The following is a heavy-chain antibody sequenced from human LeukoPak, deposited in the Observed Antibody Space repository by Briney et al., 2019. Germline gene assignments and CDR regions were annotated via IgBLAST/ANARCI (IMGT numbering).Heavy chain of an antibody. CDR1: GFTFINYS. D-gene: IGHD3-22*01. V-gene: IGHV3-20*04. CDR2: INWNGGST. J-gene: IGHJ3*02. CDR3: AREAITMIGAFDI. Sequence: GGSLRLSCTASGFTFINYSMNWVRQAPGKGLEWVSGINWNGGSTGYADSVKGRFTISRDNAKNSLYLQMNSLRAEDTALYYCAREAITMIGAFDIWGQGTMVTVSS.